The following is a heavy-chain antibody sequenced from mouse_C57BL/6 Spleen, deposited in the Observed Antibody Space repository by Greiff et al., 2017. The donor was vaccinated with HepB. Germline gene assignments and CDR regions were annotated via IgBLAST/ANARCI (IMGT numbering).Heavy chain of an antibody. J-gene: IGHJ1*03. CDR3: ARSGDYWYFDV. CDR2: ISNLAYSI. CDR1: GFTFSDYG. V-gene: IGHV5-15*01. D-gene: IGHD3-1*01. Sequence: EVQLVESGGGLVQPGGSLKLSCAASGFTFSDYGMAWVRQAPRKGPEWVAFISNLAYSIYYADTVTGRFTISRENAKNTLYLEMSSLRSEDTAMYYCARSGDYWYFDVWGTGTTVTVSS.